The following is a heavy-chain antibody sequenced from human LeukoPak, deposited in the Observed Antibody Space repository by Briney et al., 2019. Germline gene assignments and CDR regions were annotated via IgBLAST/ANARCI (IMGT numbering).Heavy chain of an antibody. CDR2: ISYSAYT. CDR1: GGSVSSYY. J-gene: IGHJ4*02. D-gene: IGHD6-13*01. Sequence: SETLSLTCTVSGGSVSSYYWSWIRQPPGKGLEWIGYISYSAYTNYNPSLKSRVTISLDTSKNQFSLKLNSVTAADTAVYYCARTIPKIAAADPYYFDYWGQGTLVTVSS. V-gene: IGHV4-59*02. CDR3: ARTIPKIAAADPYYFDY.